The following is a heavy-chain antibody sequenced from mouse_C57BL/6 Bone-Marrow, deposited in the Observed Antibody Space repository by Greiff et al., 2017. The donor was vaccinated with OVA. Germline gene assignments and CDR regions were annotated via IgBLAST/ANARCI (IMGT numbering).Heavy chain of an antibody. CDR1: GFTFSDYY. J-gene: IGHJ1*03. Sequence: EVKVVESEGGLVQPGSSMKLSCTASGFTFSDYYMAWVRQVPEKGLEWVANINYDGSSTYYLDSLKSRFIISRDNAKNILYLQMSSLKSEDTATYYCARDTTVVATLHYWYFDVWGTGTTVTVSS. D-gene: IGHD1-1*01. V-gene: IGHV5-16*01. CDR3: ARDTTVVATLHYWYFDV. CDR2: INYDGSST.